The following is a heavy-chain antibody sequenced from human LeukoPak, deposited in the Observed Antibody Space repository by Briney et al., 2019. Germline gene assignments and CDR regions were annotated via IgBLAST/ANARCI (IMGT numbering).Heavy chain of an antibody. Sequence: ASVKVSCKASGGTFSSYAISWVRQAPGQGLEWMGGIIPIFGTANYAQKFQGRVTITTDESTSTAYMELSSLRSEDTAVYYCARDNDDPYCSSTSCYFIDPWGQGTLVTVSS. CDR2: IIPIFGTA. CDR1: GGTFSSYA. V-gene: IGHV1-69*05. CDR3: ARDNDDPYCSSTSCYFIDP. J-gene: IGHJ5*02. D-gene: IGHD2-2*01.